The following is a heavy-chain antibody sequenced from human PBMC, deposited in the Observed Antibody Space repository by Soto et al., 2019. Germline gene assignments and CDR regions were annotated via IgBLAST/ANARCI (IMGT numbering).Heavy chain of an antibody. D-gene: IGHD6-19*01. CDR2: ISYDGSNK. Sequence: PGGSLRLSCAASGFTFDDYAMHWVRQAPGKGLEWVSVISYDGSNKYYADSVKGRFTISRDNSKNTLYLQMNSLRAEDTAVYYCARGKKRSGDDAFDIWGQGTMVTVSS. CDR3: ARGKKRSGDDAFDI. J-gene: IGHJ3*02. V-gene: IGHV3-30-3*01. CDR1: GFTFDDYA.